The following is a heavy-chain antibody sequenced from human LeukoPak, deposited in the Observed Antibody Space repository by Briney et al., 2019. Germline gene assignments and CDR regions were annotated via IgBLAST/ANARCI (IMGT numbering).Heavy chain of an antibody. CDR1: GFTFYDYA. CDR2: ISWNGDHV. CDR3: AKVVSGYVWGEYRHFDS. V-gene: IGHV3-9*01. J-gene: IGHJ4*02. D-gene: IGHD3-10*02. Sequence: PGGSLRLSCAASGFTFYDYAMRRVRQVPGKGLEWVAGISWNGDHVAFVDALKGRFTISRDNAKNSLYLQMNSLREEDTAFYYCAKVVSGYVWGEYRHFDSWGQGTLVTVSS.